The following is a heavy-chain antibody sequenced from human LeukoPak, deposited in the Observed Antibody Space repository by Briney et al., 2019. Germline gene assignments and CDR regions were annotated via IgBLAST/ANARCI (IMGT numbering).Heavy chain of an antibody. CDR3: ARGGTLEYFQH. J-gene: IGHJ1*01. V-gene: IGHV3-48*03. CDR1: GFTFNSYE. CDR2: ISSSGSTI. Sequence: GGSLRLSCAASGFTFNSYEMNWVRQAPGKGLEWVSYISSSGSTIYYADSVKGRFTISRDNAKNSLYLQMNSLRAEDTAVYYCARGGTLEYFQHWGQGTLVTVSS.